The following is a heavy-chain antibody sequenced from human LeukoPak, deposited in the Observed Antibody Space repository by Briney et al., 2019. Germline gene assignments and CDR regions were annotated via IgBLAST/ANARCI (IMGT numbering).Heavy chain of an antibody. D-gene: IGHD2-2*01. J-gene: IGHJ6*03. V-gene: IGHV1-69*02. CDR1: GGTFSRYT. CDR3: AGSRYCSSTSCYKNYYYYYYMDV. Sequence: GSSVKVSCKASGGTFSRYTISWVRQAPGQGLEWMGRIIPILGIANYAQKFQGRVTITADKSTSTAYMELSSLRSEDTAVYYCAGSRYCSSTSCYKNYYYYYYMDVWGKGTTVTVSS. CDR2: IIPILGIA.